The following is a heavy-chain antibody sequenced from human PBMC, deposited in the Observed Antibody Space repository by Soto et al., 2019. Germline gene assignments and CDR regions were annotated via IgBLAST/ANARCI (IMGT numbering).Heavy chain of an antibody. J-gene: IGHJ5*02. Sequence: SETLSLTCTVSGGSISSYYWSWIRQPPGKGLEWIGYIYYSGSTNYNPSLKSRVTISVDTSKNQFSLRLSSVTAADTAVYYCARDRGFGEPAYNWFDPWGQGTLVTVSS. D-gene: IGHD3-10*01. V-gene: IGHV4-59*01. CDR2: IYYSGST. CDR3: ARDRGFGEPAYNWFDP. CDR1: GGSISSYY.